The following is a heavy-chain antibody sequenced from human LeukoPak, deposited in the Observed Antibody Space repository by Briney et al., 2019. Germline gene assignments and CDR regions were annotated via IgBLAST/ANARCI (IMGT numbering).Heavy chain of an antibody. CDR2: IYYSWST. CDR1: GGSISSYY. D-gene: IGHD1-26*01. V-gene: IGHV4-59*01. CDR3: ARGYRYSGSDYGAFDI. J-gene: IGHJ3*02. Sequence: SETLSLTCTGSGGSISSYYWSWIRQPPGKGLEWIGYIYYSWSTNYNTYLKSRVSISVDTSKNQISLKLSSVTAADTAVYYWARGYRYSGSDYGAFDIWGQGTMVTVSS.